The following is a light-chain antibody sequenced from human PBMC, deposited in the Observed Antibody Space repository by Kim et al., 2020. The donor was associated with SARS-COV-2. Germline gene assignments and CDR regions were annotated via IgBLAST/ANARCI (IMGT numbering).Light chain of an antibody. V-gene: IGLV7-43*01. Sequence: QAVVTQEPSLTVSPGGTVTLTCASSTGAVTSGYYPNWFQQKPGQAPGALIYSTSNKHSWTPARFSSSLLGGKAALTLSGVQPEDEAEYYCLLYYGGAWVFGGGTQLTVL. CDR2: STS. CDR1: TGAVTSGYY. J-gene: IGLJ3*02. CDR3: LLYYGGAWV.